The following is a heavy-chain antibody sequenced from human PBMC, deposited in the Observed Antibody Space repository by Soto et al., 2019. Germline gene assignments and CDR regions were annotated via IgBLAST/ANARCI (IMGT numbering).Heavy chain of an antibody. V-gene: IGHV4-39*02. CDR2: IYYSGST. CDR1: AGSISSSSYY. D-gene: IGHD2-21*02. CDR3: ARDLWGYCGTDCYPLDV. J-gene: IGHJ6*02. Sequence: SETLSLTWTVSAGSISSSSYYWGWIRQHPGKGLEWIGSIYYSGSTYYNPSLKSRVTISVDTSKNQFSLKLSSVTAADTAVYYCARDLWGYCGTDCYPLDVWGQGTTVT.